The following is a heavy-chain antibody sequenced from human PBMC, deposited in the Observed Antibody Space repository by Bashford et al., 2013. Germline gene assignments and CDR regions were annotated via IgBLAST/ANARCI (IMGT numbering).Heavy chain of an antibody. V-gene: IGHV1-18*01. J-gene: IGHJ4*02. CDR2: ISTYNGNT. Sequence: WVRQAPGQGLEWMGWISTYNGNTNYAQKLQGRVTMTTDTSTSTAYMELRSLRSDDTAVYYXARVADYGDYASVVPFDYWGQGTLVTVSS. CDR3: ARVADYGDYASVVPFDY. D-gene: IGHD4-17*01.